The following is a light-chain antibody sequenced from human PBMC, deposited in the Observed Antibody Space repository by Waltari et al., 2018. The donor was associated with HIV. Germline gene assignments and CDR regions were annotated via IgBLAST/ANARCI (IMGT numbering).Light chain of an antibody. CDR3: QHYNTYPLT. V-gene: IGKV1-5*03. CDR1: QNIGNY. Sequence: DIQMTQSPSTLSASVGDRVTITCRASQNIGNYLAWFQQKPGKAPKLLIYEASNLESGVPSSFSGSGSGTEFTLTIRSLQPEDFAFYHCQHYNTYPLTFGGGTKLEIK. CDR2: EAS. J-gene: IGKJ4*01.